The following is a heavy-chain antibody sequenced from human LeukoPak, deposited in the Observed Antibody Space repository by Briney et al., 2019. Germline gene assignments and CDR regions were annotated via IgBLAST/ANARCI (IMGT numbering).Heavy chain of an antibody. CDR3: AKVFPYYDSSGRYFDY. CDR2: ISGSGGTT. V-gene: IGHV3-23*01. D-gene: IGHD3-22*01. CDR1: GFTFSSYA. J-gene: IGHJ4*02. Sequence: GGSLRLSCAASGFTFSSYAMSWVRQAPGRGLEWVSTISGSGGTTYYADSVKGRFTISRDNSKNTLYLLMNSLRAEDTAVYYCAKVFPYYDSSGRYFDYWGQGTLVTVSS.